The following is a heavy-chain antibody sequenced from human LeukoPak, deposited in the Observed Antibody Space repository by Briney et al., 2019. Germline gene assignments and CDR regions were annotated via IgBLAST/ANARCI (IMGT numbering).Heavy chain of an antibody. Sequence: SETLSLTCTVSGGSISSYYWSWIRQPPGKGLVWIGYIYYSGSTNYNPSLKSRVTISVDTSKNQFPLKLSSVTAADTAVYYCARGEVATTKGAFDYWGQGTLVTVSS. V-gene: IGHV4-59*01. CDR2: IYYSGST. D-gene: IGHD5-24*01. J-gene: IGHJ4*02. CDR1: GGSISSYY. CDR3: ARGEVATTKGAFDY.